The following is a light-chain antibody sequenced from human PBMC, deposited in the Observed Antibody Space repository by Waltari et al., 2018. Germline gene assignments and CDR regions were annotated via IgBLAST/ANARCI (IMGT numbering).Light chain of an antibody. J-gene: IGLJ2*01. CDR1: PGDIGTYNR. Sequence: QSALTQPPSVSGSPGQAVAIPCTGTPGDIGTYNRVSWYRQTPGTAPPLILFEVNKRPSGVPDRFSGSKSADTAFLIISGLQPEDEAHFYCSSYVDTNLVVFGGGTKVTVL. CDR2: EVN. V-gene: IGLV2-18*02. CDR3: SSYVDTNLVV.